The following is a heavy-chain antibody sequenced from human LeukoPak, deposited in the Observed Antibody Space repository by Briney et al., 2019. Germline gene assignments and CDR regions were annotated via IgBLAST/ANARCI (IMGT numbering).Heavy chain of an antibody. V-gene: IGHV3-30*02. D-gene: IGHD6-6*01. CDR3: AKDYGVGYSSSPYDAFDI. CDR2: IRYDGSNK. Sequence: GGSLRLSCAASGFTFSSYGMHWVRQAPGKGLEWVAFIRYDGSNKYYADSVKGRFTISRDNSKNTLYLQMNSLRAEDTAVYYCAKDYGVGYSSSPYDAFDIWGQGTMVTVSS. CDR1: GFTFSSYG. J-gene: IGHJ3*02.